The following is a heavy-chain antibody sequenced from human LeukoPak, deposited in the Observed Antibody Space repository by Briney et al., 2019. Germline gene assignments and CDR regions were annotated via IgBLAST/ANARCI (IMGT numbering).Heavy chain of an antibody. Sequence: SETLSLTCTVSGGSINSYYWTWIRQPPGKGLEWIGYIYYSGSTDYNPSLKSRVTISADTSKNQFSLELSSVTAADTAVYYCAGQVGRVGTTDYFDYWGQGTLVTVSS. V-gene: IGHV4-59*01. CDR3: AGQVGRVGTTDYFDY. J-gene: IGHJ4*02. CDR1: GGSINSYY. CDR2: IYYSGST. D-gene: IGHD1-14*01.